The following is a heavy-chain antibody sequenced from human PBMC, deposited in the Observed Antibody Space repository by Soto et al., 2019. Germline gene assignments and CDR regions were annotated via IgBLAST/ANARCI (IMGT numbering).Heavy chain of an antibody. CDR3: GREGNPLFRGLVGWFDP. D-gene: IGHD2-15*01. J-gene: IGHJ5*02. Sequence: GASVKFSSKALGYAFTTHAIYWVRQAPGQRREWMGWINPANGNTKYSPKFQDRLRITRDTSANTAYMELRSLQAEDTALYFCGREGNPLFRGLVGWFDPWGPGTLVTGS. CDR1: GYAFTTHA. CDR2: INPANGNT. V-gene: IGHV1-3*01.